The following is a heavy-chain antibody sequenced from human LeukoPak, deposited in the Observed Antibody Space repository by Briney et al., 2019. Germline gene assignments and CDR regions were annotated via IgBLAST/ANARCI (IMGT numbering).Heavy chain of an antibody. CDR1: GGSISSGSCY. CDR3: ARDSFNGWFDY. CDR2: IYTSGST. J-gene: IGHJ4*02. D-gene: IGHD2-8*01. Sequence: SETLSLTCTVSGGSISSGSCYWSWIRQPAGKGLEWIGSIYTSGSTNYNPSLKSRVTISVDTSKNQFSLKLSSVTAADTAVYYCARDSFNGWFDYWGQGTLVTVSS. V-gene: IGHV4-61*02.